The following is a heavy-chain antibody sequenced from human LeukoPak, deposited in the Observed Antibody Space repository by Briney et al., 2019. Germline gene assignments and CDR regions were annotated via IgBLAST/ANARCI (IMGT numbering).Heavy chain of an antibody. J-gene: IGHJ5*02. CDR3: ARDGRNSSSWYGGFDP. CDR1: GGSISTMLYY. V-gene: IGHV4-39*07. D-gene: IGHD6-13*01. Sequence: PSETLSLTCTVSGGSISTMLYYWAWFRQPPGKDPEWIGTISYSGSTYYNPSLKSRVTISVDRSKNQFSLKLSSVTAADTAVYYCARDGRNSSSWYGGFDPWGQGTLATVSS. CDR2: ISYSGST.